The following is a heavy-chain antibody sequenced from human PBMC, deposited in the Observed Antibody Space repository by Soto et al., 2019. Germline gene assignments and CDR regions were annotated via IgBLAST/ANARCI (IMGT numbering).Heavy chain of an antibody. Sequence: PXGSLKLSCSAAGFTFSSYAMSWVRQAPGKGLEWVSAISGSGGSTYYADSVKGRFTISRDNSKNTLYLQMNSLRAEDTAVYYCARGYDFWNHYYGMDVWGQGTTVTVSS. CDR3: ARGYDFWNHYYGMDV. CDR1: GFTFSSYA. V-gene: IGHV3-23*01. J-gene: IGHJ6*02. D-gene: IGHD3-3*01. CDR2: ISGSGGST.